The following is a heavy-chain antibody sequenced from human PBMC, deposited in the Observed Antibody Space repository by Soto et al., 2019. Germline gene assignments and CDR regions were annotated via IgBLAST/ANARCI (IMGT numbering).Heavy chain of an antibody. Sequence: GGSLRLSCAASGFTFSSYAMSWVRQAPGKGLEWVSAISGSSGSTYYADSVKGRFTISRDNSKNSLYLQMNSLRAEDTALYYCAKDGSGSYYTTYLDYWGQGTLVTVSS. CDR1: GFTFSSYA. CDR2: ISGSSGST. J-gene: IGHJ4*02. V-gene: IGHV3-23*01. D-gene: IGHD3-10*01. CDR3: AKDGSGSYYTTYLDY.